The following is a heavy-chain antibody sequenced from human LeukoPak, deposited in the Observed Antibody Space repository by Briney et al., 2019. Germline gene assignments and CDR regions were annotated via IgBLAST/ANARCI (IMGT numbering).Heavy chain of an antibody. D-gene: IGHD3-9*01. CDR3: ASSSYYDILTGPPDY. V-gene: IGHV3-53*01. Sequence: GGSLRLSCAASGFTVSSNYVSWVRQAPGKGLEWVSVIYSGGSTYYADSAKGRFTISRDNSKNTLYLQMNSLRAEDTAVYYCASSSYYDILTGPPDYWGQGTLVTVSS. CDR2: IYSGGST. CDR1: GFTVSSNY. J-gene: IGHJ4*02.